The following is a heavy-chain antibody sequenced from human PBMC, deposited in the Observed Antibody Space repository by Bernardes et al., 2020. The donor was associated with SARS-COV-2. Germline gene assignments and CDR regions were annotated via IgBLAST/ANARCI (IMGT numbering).Heavy chain of an antibody. J-gene: IGHJ4*02. Sequence: ASVKVSCKASGYTFNSYYMHWVRQAPGQGLDWMGIINPIGSSASYAQRFQGRLTMTRDTSTSTLYMELSSLRSEDTALYYCAKEGSSGWYYYFDYWGQGTLVTVSS. CDR2: INPIGSSA. V-gene: IGHV1-46*02. CDR3: AKEGSSGWYYYFDY. CDR1: GYTFNSYY. D-gene: IGHD6-19*01.